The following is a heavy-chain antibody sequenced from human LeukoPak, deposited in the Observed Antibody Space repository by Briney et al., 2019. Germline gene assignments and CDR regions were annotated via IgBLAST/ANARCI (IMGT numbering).Heavy chain of an antibody. D-gene: IGHD3-10*01. CDR1: GFTFSSYS. Sequence: GGSLRLSCAASGFTFSSYSMNWVRQAPGKGLDWVSSISSSSSYIYYANSVKGRFTISRDNAKNALYLQMNSLRAEDTAVYYCARYGDYYGSGRTRYGMDVWGQGTTVTVSS. J-gene: IGHJ6*02. V-gene: IGHV3-21*01. CDR3: ARYGDYYGSGRTRYGMDV. CDR2: ISSSSSYI.